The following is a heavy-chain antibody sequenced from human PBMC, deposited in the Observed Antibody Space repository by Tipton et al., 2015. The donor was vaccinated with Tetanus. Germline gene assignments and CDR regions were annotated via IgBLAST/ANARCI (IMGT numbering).Heavy chain of an antibody. Sequence: RSLRLSCAASGFTFSSYWMSWVRQAPGKGLEWVAIIWFDGSNAYYADSVKGRFIISRDNSKNMLYLQLNSLRAEDTAVYYCAREGLVLGPAKLSYFDSWGQGTRVIVSS. V-gene: IGHV3-33*08. J-gene: IGHJ4*02. CDR2: IWFDGSNA. D-gene: IGHD6-6*01. CDR1: GFTFSSYW. CDR3: AREGLVLGPAKLSYFDS.